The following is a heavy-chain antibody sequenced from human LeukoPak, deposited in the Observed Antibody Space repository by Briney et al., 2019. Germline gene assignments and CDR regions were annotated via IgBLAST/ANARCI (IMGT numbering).Heavy chain of an antibody. Sequence: GGSLRLSCAASGFTFSSYGMHWVCQAPGKGLEWVAVISYDGSNKYYADSVKGRFTISRDNSKNTLYLQMNSLRAEDTAVYYCATYASKYSGYVLRPFDYWGQGTLVTVSS. J-gene: IGHJ4*02. D-gene: IGHD5-12*01. V-gene: IGHV3-30*03. CDR1: GFTFSSYG. CDR2: ISYDGSNK. CDR3: ATYASKYSGYVLRPFDY.